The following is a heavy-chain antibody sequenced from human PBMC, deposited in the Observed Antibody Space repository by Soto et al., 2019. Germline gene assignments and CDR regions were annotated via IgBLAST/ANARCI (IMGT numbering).Heavy chain of an antibody. D-gene: IGHD6-19*01. J-gene: IGHJ6*02. CDR2: ISGYNGNT. CDR3: SRLSMVGGWFDPHYYHGMDV. CDR1: GYTFSNYG. Sequence: QVQLVQSGAEVKKPGASVTVSCKTSGYTFSNYGINWVRQAPGQGLEWMGWISGYNGNTNYSQTVQGSVTMTTDTSTGTVDMELRSLKSDDTAISYCSRLSMVGGWFDPHYYHGMDVWGPGTTVTVSS. V-gene: IGHV1-18*01.